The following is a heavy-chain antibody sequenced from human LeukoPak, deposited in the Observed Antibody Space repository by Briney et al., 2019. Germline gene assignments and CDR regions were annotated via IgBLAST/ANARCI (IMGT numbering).Heavy chain of an antibody. CDR3: ARGPPLYCSSTSCYTSGGGGFDY. CDR2: IYYSGST. J-gene: IGHJ4*02. Sequence: SETLSLTCTVSGGSISSYYWSWIRQPPGKGLEWIGYIYYSGSTNYNPSLKSRVTISVDTSKNQFSLKLSSVTAADTAVYYCARGPPLYCSSTSCYTSGGGGFDYWGQGTLVTVSS. V-gene: IGHV4-59*12. CDR1: GGSISSYY. D-gene: IGHD2-2*02.